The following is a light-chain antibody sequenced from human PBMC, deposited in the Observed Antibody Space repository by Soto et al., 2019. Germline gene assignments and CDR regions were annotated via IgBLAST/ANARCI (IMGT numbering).Light chain of an antibody. CDR3: QQCHRYLT. CDR2: AAS. V-gene: IGKV1-5*01. J-gene: IGKJ1*01. CDR1: QCIGTY. Sequence: IQMTQSPCARAAPAGGGGTITCRASQCIGTYLSWYQQKPGKAPKLLIYAASSLQSGVPSRFSGSGSGTEFTLTISRLQPDDIATYYCQQCHRYLTFGQGNKVDIK.